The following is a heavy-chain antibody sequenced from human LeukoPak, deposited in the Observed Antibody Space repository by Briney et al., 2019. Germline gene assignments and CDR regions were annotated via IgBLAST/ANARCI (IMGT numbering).Heavy chain of an antibody. CDR3: ARGSGYDYYFDY. V-gene: IGHV4-39*07. Sequence: SETLSLTCTVSGGSISSSSYYWGWIRQPPGKGLEWIGSIYYSGSTYYNPSLKSRVTISVDTSKNQFSLKLSSVTAADTAVYYRARGSGYDYYFDYWGQGTLVTVSS. CDR2: IYYSGST. J-gene: IGHJ4*02. CDR1: GGSISSSSYY. D-gene: IGHD5-12*01.